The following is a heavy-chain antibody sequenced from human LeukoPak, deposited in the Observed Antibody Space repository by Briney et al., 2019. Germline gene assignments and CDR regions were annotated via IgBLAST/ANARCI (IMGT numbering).Heavy chain of an antibody. Sequence: QPGGSLRLSCAASGFTFSRYAMSWVRQAPGKGLEWVSAISGSGGSTYYADSVKGRFTISRDNSKNTLYLQMNSLRAADTAVYYCAKDLRGQIVVVPAATVWGYWGQGTLVTVSS. CDR3: AKDLRGQIVVVPAATVWGY. CDR1: GFTFSRYA. D-gene: IGHD2-2*01. J-gene: IGHJ4*02. V-gene: IGHV3-23*01. CDR2: ISGSGGST.